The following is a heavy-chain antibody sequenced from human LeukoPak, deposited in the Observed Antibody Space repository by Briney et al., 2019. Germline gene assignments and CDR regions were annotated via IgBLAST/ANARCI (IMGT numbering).Heavy chain of an antibody. D-gene: IGHD2-15*01. Sequence: ASVKVSCKASGYTFTNYYMHWVRQAPGQGLEWTGIIKPSGGSTSYPQKLQGRVTMTSDTSTSTVYMELSSLRSEDTAVYYCARGYCNGGGCSVLDAFDFWGQGTMVTVSS. CDR3: ARGYCNGGGCSVLDAFDF. J-gene: IGHJ3*01. CDR2: IKPSGGST. CDR1: GYTFTNYY. V-gene: IGHV1-46*04.